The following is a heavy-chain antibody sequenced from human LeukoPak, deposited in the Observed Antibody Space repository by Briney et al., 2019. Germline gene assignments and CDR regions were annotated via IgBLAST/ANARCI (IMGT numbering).Heavy chain of an antibody. CDR3: ARRQNYYYDSSGYHGKNHYFDY. V-gene: IGHV5-51*01. D-gene: IGHD3-22*01. CDR1: GYSFTSYW. Sequence: GESLKISCKGSGYSFTSYWIGWVRQMPGKGLEWMGIIYPGDSDTRYSPSFQGQVTISADKSISTAYLQWSSLKASDTAMYYCARRQNYYYDSSGYHGKNHYFDYWGQGTLVTVSS. J-gene: IGHJ4*02. CDR2: IYPGDSDT.